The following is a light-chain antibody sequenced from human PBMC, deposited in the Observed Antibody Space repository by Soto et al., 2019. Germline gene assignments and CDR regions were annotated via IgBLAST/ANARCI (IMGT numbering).Light chain of an antibody. Sequence: DIQMTQSPSTRSASVVERVTITCRASQSISNWLAWYQQKPGEAPKSLIYKTSNLQSGVPSRFSGSGSGTEFTLTISSLQPDDFATYYCQQFGTFGQGTKVDIK. CDR2: KTS. CDR1: QSISNW. J-gene: IGKJ2*02. CDR3: QQFGT. V-gene: IGKV1-5*03.